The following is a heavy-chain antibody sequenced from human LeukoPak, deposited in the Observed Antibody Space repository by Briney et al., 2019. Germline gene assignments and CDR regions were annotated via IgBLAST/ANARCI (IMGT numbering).Heavy chain of an antibody. CDR1: GYSFPTYW. D-gene: IGHD1-26*01. J-gene: IGHJ4*02. V-gene: IGHV5-51*01. Sequence: GESLKISCKGSGYSFPTYWIGWVRQMPGKGLEWMAIIYPGDSDTRYSPSFQGQVTISADKSISTAYLQWSSLKASDTAMYYCARLGVGAYTFLDYWGQGTLVTVSS. CDR2: IYPGDSDT. CDR3: ARLGVGAYTFLDY.